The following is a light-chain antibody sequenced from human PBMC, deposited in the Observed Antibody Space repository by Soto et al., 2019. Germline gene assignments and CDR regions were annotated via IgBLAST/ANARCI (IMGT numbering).Light chain of an antibody. Sequence: DIQMTQSPSTLSASVGDRVTITCRASQSISSWLAWYQQKPGKAPKLLIYKASSLESGVPSRFSGSGSETELTLTMSSLQPDDFATYYCQQYNSYQRTFGQGTKVEIK. CDR2: KAS. CDR1: QSISSW. J-gene: IGKJ1*01. V-gene: IGKV1-5*03. CDR3: QQYNSYQRT.